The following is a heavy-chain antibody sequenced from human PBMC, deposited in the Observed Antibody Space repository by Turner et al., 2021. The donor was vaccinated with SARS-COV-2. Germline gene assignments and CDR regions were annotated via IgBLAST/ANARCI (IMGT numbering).Heavy chain of an antibody. Sequence: QVQLVQSGAEVKKPGSSVKVCCKASGGTFSTYAITWVRQAPGQGLEWMGGIIPIFGTAKYAQKFQGRVTITAYESTSTAYMELSSLRSEDTAVYYCARDAAMAPLDYWGQGTLVTVSS. J-gene: IGHJ4*02. D-gene: IGHD5-18*01. CDR1: GGTFSTYA. CDR2: IIPIFGTA. V-gene: IGHV1-69*01. CDR3: ARDAAMAPLDY.